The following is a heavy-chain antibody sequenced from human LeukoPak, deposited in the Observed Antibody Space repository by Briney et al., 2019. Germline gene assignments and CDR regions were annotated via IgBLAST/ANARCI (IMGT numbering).Heavy chain of an antibody. Sequence: SETLSLTCAVSGGSISSGGYYWSWIRQPAGKGLEWIGRIYTSGSTNYNPSLKSRVTISVDTSKNQFSLKLSSVTAADTAVYYCARLYEGYCSGGSCYWFDPWGQGILVTVSS. V-gene: IGHV4-61*02. CDR3: ARLYEGYCSGGSCYWFDP. CDR1: GGSISSGGYY. D-gene: IGHD2-15*01. J-gene: IGHJ5*02. CDR2: IYTSGST.